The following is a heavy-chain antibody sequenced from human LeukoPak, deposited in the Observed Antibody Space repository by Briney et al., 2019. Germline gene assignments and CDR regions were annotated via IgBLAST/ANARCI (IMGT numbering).Heavy chain of an antibody. CDR3: AKRYSSLSFHI. V-gene: IGHV3-33*06. D-gene: IGHD6-13*01. CDR1: GFTFSSYG. Sequence: GGSLRLSCAASGFTFSSYGMHWVRQAPGKGLEWVAVIWYDGSNKYYADSVKGRFTISRDNSKNTLYLQMNSLRAEDTAVYYCAKRYSSLSFHIWGQGTMVTVSS. J-gene: IGHJ3*02. CDR2: IWYDGSNK.